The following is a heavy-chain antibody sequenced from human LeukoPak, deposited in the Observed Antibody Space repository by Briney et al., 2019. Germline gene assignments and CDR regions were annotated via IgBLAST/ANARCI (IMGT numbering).Heavy chain of an antibody. CDR1: GGSISSYY. V-gene: IGHV4-4*07. J-gene: IGHJ6*03. CDR2: IYTSGST. Sequence: SETLSLTCTVSGGSISSYYWSWIRQPAGKGLEWIGRIYTSGSTNYNPFLKSRVTMSVDTSKNQFSLKLSSVTAADTAVYYCARVTSSGYSPYYYYYYMDVWGKGTTVTVSS. CDR3: ARVTSSGYSPYYYYYYMDV. D-gene: IGHD3-22*01.